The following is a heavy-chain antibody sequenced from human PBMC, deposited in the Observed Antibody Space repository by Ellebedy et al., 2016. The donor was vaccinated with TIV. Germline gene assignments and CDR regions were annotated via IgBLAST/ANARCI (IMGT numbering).Heavy chain of an antibody. D-gene: IGHD7-27*01. Sequence: AASVKVSCKASGYTFTDYDINWVRQATGQGLEWLGWMNPSSGSTGYARKFQGRVTMTRDTSINTAYMELRSLTSEDTAVYHCANNLPLTGDFDYWGQGTLVTVSS. CDR1: GYTFTDYD. V-gene: IGHV1-8*01. J-gene: IGHJ4*02. CDR3: ANNLPLTGDFDY. CDR2: MNPSSGST.